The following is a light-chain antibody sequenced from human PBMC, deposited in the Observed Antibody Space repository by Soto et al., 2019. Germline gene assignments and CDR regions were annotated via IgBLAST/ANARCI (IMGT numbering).Light chain of an antibody. Sequence: IVLTQSPGTLSLSPGEGATLSCRASQSVGKNYLAWYQHKSGQAPRLLIHGASNRATGIPERFSGSGSGTEFTLTISRLQSEDFAVYYCQQYNNWPPWTFGQGTKVDI. CDR1: QSVGKNY. V-gene: IGKV3-20*01. CDR2: GAS. J-gene: IGKJ1*01. CDR3: QQYNNWPPWT.